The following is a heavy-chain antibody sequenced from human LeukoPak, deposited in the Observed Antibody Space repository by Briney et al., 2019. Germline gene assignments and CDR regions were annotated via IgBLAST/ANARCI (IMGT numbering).Heavy chain of an antibody. V-gene: IGHV4-34*01. J-gene: IGHJ1*01. Sequence: SETLSLTCAVYGGSFSGYYWSWIRQPPGRGLEWIGEINHSGSTNYNPSLQSRVAISVDTSKNQFSLNLNSVTAADTAVYYCARGGAARLHFQNWGQGTLVTVSS. CDR1: GGSFSGYY. CDR3: ARGGAARLHFQN. CDR2: INHSGST. D-gene: IGHD6-6*01.